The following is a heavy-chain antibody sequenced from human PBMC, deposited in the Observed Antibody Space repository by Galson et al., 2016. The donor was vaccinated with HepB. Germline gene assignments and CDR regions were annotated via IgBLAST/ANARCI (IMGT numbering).Heavy chain of an antibody. V-gene: IGHV4-39*01. D-gene: IGHD2/OR15-2a*01. CDR1: GDSARSSTFH. J-gene: IGHJ4*02. CDR3: ARQPGYFKPLSLNYFDF. CDR2: VYYSGST. Sequence: TLSLTCFVSGDSARSSTFHWAWIRQPPGKGLEWIGSVYYSGSTDYSPSLKTRITVSVDTSKNQFSLRLRSVTAADTAVYYCARQPGYFKPLSLNYFDFWGQGMLVTVSS.